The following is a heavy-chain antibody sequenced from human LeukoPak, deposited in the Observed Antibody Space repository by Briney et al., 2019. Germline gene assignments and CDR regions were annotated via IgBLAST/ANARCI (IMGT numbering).Heavy chain of an antibody. CDR2: INWDGGST. CDR3: AKGDVDSPMNFYL. J-gene: IGHJ4*02. V-gene: IGHV3-43*01. Sequence: GGSLRLSCAASGFMFDDYTMHWVRQAPGKGLEWVSLINWDGGSTYYAGSVKGRFTISRDNSKNSLYLQMNSLRTEDTALYYCAKGDVDSPMNFYLWGQGTLVTVSS. CDR1: GFMFDDYT. D-gene: IGHD5-18*01.